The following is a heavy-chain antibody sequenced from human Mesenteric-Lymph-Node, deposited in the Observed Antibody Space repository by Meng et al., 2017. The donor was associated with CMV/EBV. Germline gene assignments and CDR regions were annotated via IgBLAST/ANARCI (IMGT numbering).Heavy chain of an antibody. J-gene: IGHJ5*02. Sequence: ASVKVSCKASGYTFTSYDINWVRQATGQGLEWMGWMNPNSGNTGYAQKFQGRVTITRNTSISTAYMELSSLRSEDTAVYYCARAEYYYDSSGYRADYWFDPWGQGTLVTVSS. CDR3: ARAEYYYDSSGYRADYWFDP. CDR2: MNPNSGNT. D-gene: IGHD3-22*01. CDR1: GYTFTSYD. V-gene: IGHV1-8*03.